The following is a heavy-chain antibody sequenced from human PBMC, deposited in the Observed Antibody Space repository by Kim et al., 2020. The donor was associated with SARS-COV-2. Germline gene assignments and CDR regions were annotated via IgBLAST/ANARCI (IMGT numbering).Heavy chain of an antibody. D-gene: IGHD3-10*01. CDR1: GFTFSNAW. CDR2: IKSKTDGGTT. CDR3: TTKITMVRGVFPNDY. V-gene: IGHV3-15*01. J-gene: IGHJ4*02. Sequence: GGSLRLSCAASGFTFSNAWMSWVRQAPGKGLEWVGRIKSKTDGGTTDYAAPVKGRFTISRDDSKNTLYLQMNSLKTEDTAVYYCTTKITMVRGVFPNDYWGQGTLVTVSS.